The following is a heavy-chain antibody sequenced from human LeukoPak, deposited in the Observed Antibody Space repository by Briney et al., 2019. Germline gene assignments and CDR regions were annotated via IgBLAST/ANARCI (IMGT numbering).Heavy chain of an antibody. J-gene: IGHJ5*02. D-gene: IGHD6-6*01. Sequence: SETLSLTCTVSGGSISSYYWSWIRQPPGKGLEWIGYISYSGSANYNPSLKSRVTISVDTSKNQFSLKLSSVTAADTAVYYCARDLPYSSSQRWFDPWGQGTLVTVSS. CDR1: GGSISSYY. CDR3: ARDLPYSSSQRWFDP. CDR2: ISYSGSA. V-gene: IGHV4-59*12.